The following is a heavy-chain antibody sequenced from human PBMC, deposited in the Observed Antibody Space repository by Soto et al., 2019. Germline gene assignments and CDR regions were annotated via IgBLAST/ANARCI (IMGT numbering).Heavy chain of an antibody. D-gene: IGHD1-1*01. CDR2: ISDSGGTT. CDR1: GFTFSSFG. J-gene: IGHJ4*02. Sequence: EVQLLESGGGLVQPGGSLRLSCAASGFTFSSFGMNWVRQAPGKGLEWVSLISDSGGTTFHADSVKGRFSISRDKSKNTLYLQMNSLRGEDTAVYYCAKAARTTTLYNFDFWGQGTLVTVSS. V-gene: IGHV3-23*01. CDR3: AKAARTTTLYNFDF.